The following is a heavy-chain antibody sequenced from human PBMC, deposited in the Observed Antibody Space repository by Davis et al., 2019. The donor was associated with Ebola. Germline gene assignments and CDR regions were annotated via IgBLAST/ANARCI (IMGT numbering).Heavy chain of an antibody. CDR2: YYYTGST. Sequence: SETLSLTCAVSGGFVSSGGYSWSWIRQPPGKGLEWIGYYYYTGSTYYSPSLKSRVTISVDRSKNQFSLKLSSVTAADTAVYYCARGLLWFGELSGYYFDYWGQGTLVTVSS. CDR1: GGFVSSGGYS. D-gene: IGHD3-10*01. J-gene: IGHJ4*02. V-gene: IGHV4-30-4*07. CDR3: ARGLLWFGELSGYYFDY.